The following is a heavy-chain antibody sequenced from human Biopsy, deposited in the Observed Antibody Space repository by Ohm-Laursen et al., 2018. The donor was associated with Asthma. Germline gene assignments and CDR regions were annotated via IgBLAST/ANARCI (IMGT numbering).Heavy chain of an antibody. Sequence: SLRLSCTASGFSFSNFAIHWVRQAPGKGLEWVGVISKDASTQDYADSVKGRFTMARDNSKNTLDLQMNSLREEDTAVYYCVGDGTGDAFDIWGQGTVVSVSS. CDR2: ISKDASTQ. D-gene: IGHD1-1*01. J-gene: IGHJ3*02. CDR3: VGDGTGDAFDI. V-gene: IGHV3-30*01. CDR1: GFSFSNFA.